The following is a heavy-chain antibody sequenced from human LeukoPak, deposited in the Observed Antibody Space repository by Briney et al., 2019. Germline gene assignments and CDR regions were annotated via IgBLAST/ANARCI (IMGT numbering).Heavy chain of an antibody. D-gene: IGHD3-22*01. CDR3: AKGSMIVVVIGFDY. Sequence: PGGSLRLSCAASGFTVSSNSMSLVRQAPGKGLEWVSAISGSGGSTYYADSVKGRFTISRDNSKNTLYLQMNSLRAEDTAVYYCAKGSMIVVVIGFDYWGQGTLVTVSS. V-gene: IGHV3-23*01. CDR2: ISGSGGST. CDR1: GFTVSSNS. J-gene: IGHJ4*02.